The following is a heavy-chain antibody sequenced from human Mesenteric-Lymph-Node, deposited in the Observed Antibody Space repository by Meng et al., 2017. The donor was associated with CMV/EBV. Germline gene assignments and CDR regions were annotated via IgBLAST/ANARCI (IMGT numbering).Heavy chain of an antibody. Sequence: ASVKVSCQASGYTFTGYYMHWVRQAPGQGLEWMGWINPNSGGTNYAQKFQGRVTMTRDTSISTAYMELSRLRSDDTAVYYCARLLIGYSYGYEGFDYWGQGTLVTVSS. V-gene: IGHV1-2*02. CDR1: GYTFTGYY. CDR2: INPNSGGT. J-gene: IGHJ4*02. CDR3: ARLLIGYSYGYEGFDY. D-gene: IGHD5-18*01.